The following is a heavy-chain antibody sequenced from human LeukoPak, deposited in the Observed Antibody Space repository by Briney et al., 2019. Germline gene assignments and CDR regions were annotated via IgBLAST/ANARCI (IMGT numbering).Heavy chain of an antibody. CDR2: ISGSGGST. Sequence: GSLSLSCAASGFTFSSYAMSWIRQPPGKGLEWVSAISGSGGSTYYADFEKGRITIAKANSKNILHMQMYSPTADDTAVYFSAKDTLPLSLYYYDRSPPNYCDYWGRGTLITVSA. J-gene: IGHJ4*02. CDR3: AKDTLPLSLYYYDRSPPNYCDY. V-gene: IGHV3-23*01. CDR1: GFTFSSYA. D-gene: IGHD3-22*01.